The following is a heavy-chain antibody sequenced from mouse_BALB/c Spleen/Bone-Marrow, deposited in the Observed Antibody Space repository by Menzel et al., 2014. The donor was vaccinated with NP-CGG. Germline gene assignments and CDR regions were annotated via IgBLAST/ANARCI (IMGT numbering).Heavy chain of an antibody. CDR3: AREYGNRWSAY. D-gene: IGHD2-10*02. J-gene: IGHJ3*01. CDR1: GFTFSSFG. V-gene: IGHV5-17*02. Sequence: EVNVVESGGGLVQPGGSRKLSCAASGFTFSSFGMHWVRQAPEKGLEWVAYISSGSSTIYYADTVKGRFTISRDNPKNTLFLQMTSLRSEDTAMYYCAREYGNRWSAYWGQGTLVTVSA. CDR2: ISSGSSTI.